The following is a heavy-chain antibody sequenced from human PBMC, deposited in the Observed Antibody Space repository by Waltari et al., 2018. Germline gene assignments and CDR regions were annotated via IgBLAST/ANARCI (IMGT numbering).Heavy chain of an antibody. CDR2: ISGSGSGT. CDR3: AKDADYDSSGYVYDY. J-gene: IGHJ4*02. CDR1: GFTFRTYA. D-gene: IGHD3-22*01. V-gene: IGHV3-23*01. Sequence: EVQLLESGGGLEQRGGSLRRSCAASGFTFRTYAMPWVRQAPGKGLEWFSVISGSGSGTYYADSVKGRFTISRDNSKNTLYLQMNSLRGEDTAVYYCAKDADYDSSGYVYDYWGQGTLVTVSS.